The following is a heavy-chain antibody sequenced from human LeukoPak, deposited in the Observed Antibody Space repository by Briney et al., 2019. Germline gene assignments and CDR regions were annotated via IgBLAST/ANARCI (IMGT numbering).Heavy chain of an antibody. V-gene: IGHV4-39*01. D-gene: IGHD3-22*01. Sequence: KTSETLSLTCTVSGGSISSSSYYWGWIRQPPGKGLEWIGSIYYSGSTYYNPSLKSRVTISVDTSKNQFSLKLSSVTAADTAVYYCARQVYYYDSSGYYYPYLYNWFDPWGQGTLVTVSS. CDR1: GGSISSSSYY. CDR2: IYYSGST. J-gene: IGHJ5*02. CDR3: ARQVYYYDSSGYYYPYLYNWFDP.